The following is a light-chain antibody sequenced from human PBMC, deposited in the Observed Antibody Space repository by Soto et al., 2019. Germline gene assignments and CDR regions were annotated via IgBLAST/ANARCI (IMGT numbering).Light chain of an antibody. CDR1: QSVSSSY. CDR2: GAS. Sequence: EVGLTQSPGTLSLSPGARATLSCRASQSVSSSYLAWYQQKPGQAPRLLIYGASNRATGIPDRFSGSGSGTDFTLTISRLEPDDFAVYYCQQYGSSGTFGQGTKVAI. CDR3: QQYGSSGT. V-gene: IGKV3-20*01. J-gene: IGKJ1*01.